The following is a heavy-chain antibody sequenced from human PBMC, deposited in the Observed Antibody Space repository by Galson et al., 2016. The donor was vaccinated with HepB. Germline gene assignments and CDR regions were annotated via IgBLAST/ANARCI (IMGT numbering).Heavy chain of an antibody. D-gene: IGHD5-18*01. CDR2: ISYDGSSK. V-gene: IGHV3-30*18. CDR3: AKSVGIQLRSDHAFDI. J-gene: IGHJ3*02. Sequence: SLRLSCAASGFTFSSYGMHWVRRAPGKGLEWVAVISYDGSSKYYADSVKGRFTISRDNPKNTLYVQMNSLRAEDTAVYYCAKSVGIQLRSDHAFDIWGQGTMVTVSS. CDR1: GFTFSSYG.